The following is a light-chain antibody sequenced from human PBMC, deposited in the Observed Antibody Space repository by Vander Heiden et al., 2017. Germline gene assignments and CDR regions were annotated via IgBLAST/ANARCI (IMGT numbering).Light chain of an antibody. Sequence: IALTQSPGTLSLSPGERATLSCRASQSVSSSYLTWYQQKPGQAPGLLIYGASSRATGIPDRFSGSGSGTDFTLTISRLEPEDFAVYYCQQYGISPGTFGQGTKVEIK. CDR3: QQYGISPGT. CDR1: QSVSSSY. J-gene: IGKJ1*01. V-gene: IGKV3-20*01. CDR2: GAS.